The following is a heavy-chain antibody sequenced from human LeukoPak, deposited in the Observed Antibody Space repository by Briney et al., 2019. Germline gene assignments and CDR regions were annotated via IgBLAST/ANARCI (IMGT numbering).Heavy chain of an antibody. CDR3: AKPGSSRGIGGRRPTKYYFDY. V-gene: IGHV3-30*18. D-gene: IGHD6-6*01. Sequence: GGSLRLSCAASGFTFSSYGMHWVRQAPGKGLEWVAVISYDGSNKYYADSVKGRFTISRDNSGNTLYLQMNSLRAEDTAVYYCAKPGSSRGIGGRRPTKYYFDYWGQGTLVTVSS. CDR1: GFTFSSYG. J-gene: IGHJ4*02. CDR2: ISYDGSNK.